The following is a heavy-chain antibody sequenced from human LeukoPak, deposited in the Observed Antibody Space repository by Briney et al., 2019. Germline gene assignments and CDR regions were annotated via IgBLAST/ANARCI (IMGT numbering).Heavy chain of an antibody. Sequence: SVKVSCTASGFTFTSSAVQWVRQARGQRLEWIGWIVVGSGNTNYAQKFQERVTITRDMSTSTAYMELSSLRSEDTAVYYCAAPRITGTYAFDIWGQGTMVTVSS. J-gene: IGHJ3*02. CDR1: GFTFTSSA. V-gene: IGHV1-58*01. D-gene: IGHD1-7*01. CDR3: AAPRITGTYAFDI. CDR2: IVVGSGNT.